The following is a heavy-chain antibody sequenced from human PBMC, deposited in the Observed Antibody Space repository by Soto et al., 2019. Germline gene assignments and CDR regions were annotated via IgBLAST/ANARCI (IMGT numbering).Heavy chain of an antibody. CDR3: ARDNPYCSTISCYFDY. V-gene: IGHV3-21*01. D-gene: IGHD2-2*01. Sequence: EVQLVESGGGLVKPGGSLRLSCAVSGFTFSSDSMNWVRQAPGKGLEWVSSISSSSSYIYYADSVKGRFTISRDKAKNSLYLQMNSLRAEDTAVYYCARDNPYCSTISCYFDYWGQGTLVTVSS. CDR1: GFTFSSDS. CDR2: ISSSSSYI. J-gene: IGHJ4*02.